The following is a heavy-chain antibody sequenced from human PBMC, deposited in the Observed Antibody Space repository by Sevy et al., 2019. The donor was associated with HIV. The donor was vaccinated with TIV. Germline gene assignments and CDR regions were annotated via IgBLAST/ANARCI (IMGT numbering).Heavy chain of an antibody. D-gene: IGHD4-4*01. Sequence: GGSLRLSCAASGFTFSSYAMSWVRQAPGKGLEWVSAISGSGGSTYYADSVKGRFTISRDNSKNTLYLQRKSLRAEETAVYYRAKDRIQSNYLDYYYGMDVWGQGTTVTVSS. CDR1: GFTFSSYA. V-gene: IGHV3-23*01. J-gene: IGHJ6*02. CDR2: ISGSGGST. CDR3: AKDRIQSNYLDYYYGMDV.